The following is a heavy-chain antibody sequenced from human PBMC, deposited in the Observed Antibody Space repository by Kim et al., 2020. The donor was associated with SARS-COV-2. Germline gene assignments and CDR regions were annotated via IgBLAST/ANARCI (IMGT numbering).Heavy chain of an antibody. Sequence: KSRVTISVDTSKNQFSLKLSAVTAAETAVYYCARGPQKSYSSSPIGYFQHWGQGTLVTVSS. CDR3: ARGPQKSYSSSPIGYFQH. J-gene: IGHJ1*01. D-gene: IGHD6-6*01. V-gene: IGHV4-59*09.